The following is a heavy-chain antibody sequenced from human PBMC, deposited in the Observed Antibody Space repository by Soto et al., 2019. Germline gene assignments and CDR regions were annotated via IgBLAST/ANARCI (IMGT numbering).Heavy chain of an antibody. CDR1: GGSFSGYY. Sequence: SETLSLTCAVYGGSFSGYYWSWIRQPPGKGLEWIGEINHSGSTNYNPSLKSRATISVDTSKNQFSLKLSSVTAADTAVYYCARGRYDFWSGYSELFDYWGQGTLVTVSS. CDR2: INHSGST. V-gene: IGHV4-34*01. D-gene: IGHD3-3*01. CDR3: ARGRYDFWSGYSELFDY. J-gene: IGHJ4*02.